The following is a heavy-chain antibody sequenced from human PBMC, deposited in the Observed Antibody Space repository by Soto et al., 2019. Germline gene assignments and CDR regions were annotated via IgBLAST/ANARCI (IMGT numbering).Heavy chain of an antibody. CDR3: ARVELGYCSGGSCYVGAYDY. J-gene: IGHJ4*02. V-gene: IGHV3-64*01. CDR1: GFTFSSYA. D-gene: IGHD2-15*01. Sequence: PGGSLRLSCAASGFTFSSYAMHWVRQAPGKGLEYVSAISSNGGSTYYANSVKGRFTISRDNSKNTLYLQMGSLRAEDMAVYYCARVELGYCSGGSCYVGAYDYWGQGTLVTVSS. CDR2: ISSNGGST.